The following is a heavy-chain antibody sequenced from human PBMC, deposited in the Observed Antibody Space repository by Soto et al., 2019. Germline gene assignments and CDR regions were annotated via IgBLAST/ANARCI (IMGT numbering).Heavy chain of an antibody. CDR1: GGSFSGYY. D-gene: IGHD3-10*01. V-gene: IGHV4-34*01. CDR2: INHSGST. Sequence: SETLSLTCAVYGGSFSGYYWSWIRQPPGKGLEWIGEINHSGSTNYNPSLKSRVTISVDTSKNQFSLKLSSVTAADTAVYYCARGDKGSGSYFPRLYYYYGMDVWGKGTTVTVSS. CDR3: ARGDKGSGSYFPRLYYYYGMDV. J-gene: IGHJ6*04.